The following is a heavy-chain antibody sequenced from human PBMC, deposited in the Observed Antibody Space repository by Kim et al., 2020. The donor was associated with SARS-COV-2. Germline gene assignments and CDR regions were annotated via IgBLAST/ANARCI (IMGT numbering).Heavy chain of an antibody. J-gene: IGHJ4*02. D-gene: IGHD3-10*01. Sequence: QKFQGRVTITRDTSASTAYMELSSLRSEDTAVYYCARGITMVRGVTDLDYWGQGTLVTVSS. CDR3: ARGITMVRGVTDLDY. V-gene: IGHV1-3*01.